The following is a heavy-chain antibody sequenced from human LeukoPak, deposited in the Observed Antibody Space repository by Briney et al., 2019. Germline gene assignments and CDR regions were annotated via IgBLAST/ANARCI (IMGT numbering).Heavy chain of an antibody. V-gene: IGHV4-34*01. D-gene: IGHD3-10*01. J-gene: IGHJ2*01. Sequence: SETLSLTCAVYGGSFSGYYWSWIRQPPGKGLEWIGEINHSGSTNYNPSLKSRVTISVDTPKNQFSLKLSSVTAADTAVYYCARGSPPYYYGSGSRRHFDLWGRGTLVTVSS. CDR2: INHSGST. CDR1: GGSFSGYY. CDR3: ARGSPPYYYGSGSRRHFDL.